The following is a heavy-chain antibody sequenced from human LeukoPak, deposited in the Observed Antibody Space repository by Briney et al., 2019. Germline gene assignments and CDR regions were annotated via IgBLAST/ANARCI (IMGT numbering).Heavy chain of an antibody. CDR1: GFTFSNYW. Sequence: GGSLRLSCAGFGFTFSNYWMSWIRQAPGKGLEWLANIKQDGNDKNYVDSVKGRFTISRDNAKNSLYLQMNGLRAEDTAVYYCAREGYDSSGYYNYWGQGTLVTVSS. CDR2: IKQDGNDK. CDR3: AREGYDSSGYYNY. J-gene: IGHJ4*02. V-gene: IGHV3-7*01. D-gene: IGHD3-22*01.